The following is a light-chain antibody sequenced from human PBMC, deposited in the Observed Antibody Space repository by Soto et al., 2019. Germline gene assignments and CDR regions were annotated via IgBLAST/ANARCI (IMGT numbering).Light chain of an antibody. J-gene: IGKJ2*01. CDR2: ASS. V-gene: IGKV1-39*01. CDR1: QSISSY. CDR3: XQSYSTAYT. Sequence: DIQMTQSPSSLSVSVGDRVTITCRASQSISSYLNWYQQKPGKVPGLLIYASSNLQSGVPSRFSGSGSGTDFTLTISSLQPEDFAXXXXXQSYSTAYTFGQGTKLEIK.